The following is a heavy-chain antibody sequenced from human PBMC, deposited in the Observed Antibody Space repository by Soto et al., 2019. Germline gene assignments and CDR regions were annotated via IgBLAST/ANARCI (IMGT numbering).Heavy chain of an antibody. D-gene: IGHD2-2*01. V-gene: IGHV4-34*01. CDR2: INHSGST. CDR3: ARGRIVVVPAAISVGSLYYYYGMDV. J-gene: IGHJ6*02. Sequence: QVQLQQWGAGLLKPSETLSLTCAVYGGSFSGYYWSWIRQPPGKGLEWIGEINHSGSTNYNPSLKSRVTISVDTSKNQFSLKLSSVTAADTAVYYCARGRIVVVPAAISVGSLYYYYGMDVWGQGTTVTVSS. CDR1: GGSFSGYY.